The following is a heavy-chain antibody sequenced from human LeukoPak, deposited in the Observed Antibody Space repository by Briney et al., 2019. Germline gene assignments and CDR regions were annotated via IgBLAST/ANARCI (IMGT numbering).Heavy chain of an antibody. D-gene: IGHD3-3*01. Sequence: ASVKVSCKACGYTFTSNGISWVRQAPGQGLEWMGWISSYNGNTNYAQKLHSRVTMTTDTSTSTAYMELRSLRSDDTAVYYCARDLKRFLEWLLPDYYYYYMDVWGKGTTVTVSS. V-gene: IGHV1-18*01. CDR1: GYTFTSNG. CDR3: ARDLKRFLEWLLPDYYYYYMDV. CDR2: ISSYNGNT. J-gene: IGHJ6*03.